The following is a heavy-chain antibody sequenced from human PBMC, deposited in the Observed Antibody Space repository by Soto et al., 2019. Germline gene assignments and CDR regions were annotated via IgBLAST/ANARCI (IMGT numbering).Heavy chain of an antibody. CDR3: ARGYSSGPPSVY. Sequence: GASVQVSCKASGYTFTSYDINWVRQATGQGLEWMGWMNPNSGNTGYAQKFQGRVTMTRNTSISTAYMELSSLRSEDTAVYYCARGYSSGPPSVYWGQGTLVTVSS. V-gene: IGHV1-8*01. CDR2: MNPNSGNT. J-gene: IGHJ4*02. D-gene: IGHD3-22*01. CDR1: GYTFTSYD.